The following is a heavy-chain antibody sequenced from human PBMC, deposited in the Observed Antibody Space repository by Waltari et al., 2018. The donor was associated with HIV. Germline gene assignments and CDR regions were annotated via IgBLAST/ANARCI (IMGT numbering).Heavy chain of an antibody. CDR3: AKTRGYTYAYPRPNYGMDV. D-gene: IGHD5-18*01. Sequence: EVQLLESGGGSVQPGGSLRGSCAASGLTFGSYALHCVRQATGKGLEWVSSISGSGGSTYSADSVKGRFTISRDNSKNTLYLQMNSLRAEDTAVYYCAKTRGYTYAYPRPNYGMDVWGQGTTVTVSS. CDR1: GLTFGSYA. J-gene: IGHJ6*02. CDR2: ISGSGGST. V-gene: IGHV3-23*01.